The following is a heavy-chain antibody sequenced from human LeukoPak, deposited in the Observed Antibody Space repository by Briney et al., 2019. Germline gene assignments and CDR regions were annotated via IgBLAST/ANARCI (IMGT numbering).Heavy chain of an antibody. J-gene: IGHJ6*02. CDR3: ARAVYGGNGMDV. CDR1: GFTFSSYD. CDR2: IGTAGDT. V-gene: IGHV3-13*01. Sequence: GGSLRLSCAASGFTFSSYDVHWVRQATGKGLEWVSAIGTAGDTYYPGSVKGRFTISRENAKNSLYLQMNSLRAGDTAVYYCARAVYGGNGMDVWGQGTTVTVSS. D-gene: IGHD4-23*01.